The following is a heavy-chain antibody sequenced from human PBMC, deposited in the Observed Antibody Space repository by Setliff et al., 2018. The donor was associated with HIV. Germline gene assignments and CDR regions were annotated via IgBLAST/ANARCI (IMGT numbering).Heavy chain of an antibody. D-gene: IGHD6-19*01. CDR2: IRQDGSEK. V-gene: IGHV3-7*01. Sequence: PGGSLRLSCVASGFTFSNRWMTWVRQAPGKGPEWVANIRQDGSEKYFVDSVRGRFTISRDNAKNSLYLQMNSLRAEDTAVYYCASEMQWAFDAWGQGTLVTVSS. CDR1: GFTFSNRW. J-gene: IGHJ5*02. CDR3: ASEMQWAFDA.